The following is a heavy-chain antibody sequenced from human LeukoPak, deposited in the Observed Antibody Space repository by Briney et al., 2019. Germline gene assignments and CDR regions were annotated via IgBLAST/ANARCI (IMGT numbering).Heavy chain of an antibody. CDR1: GGSISSSSYY. D-gene: IGHD3-10*01. CDR2: IYYSGST. Sequence: SGTLSLTCTVSGGSISSSSYYWGWIRQPPGKGLEWIGSIYYSGSTYYNPPLKSRVTISVDTSKNQFSLKLSSVTAADTAVYYCARRNGLLWFGERRREDYWGQGTLVTVSS. J-gene: IGHJ4*02. V-gene: IGHV4-39*01. CDR3: ARRNGLLWFGERRREDY.